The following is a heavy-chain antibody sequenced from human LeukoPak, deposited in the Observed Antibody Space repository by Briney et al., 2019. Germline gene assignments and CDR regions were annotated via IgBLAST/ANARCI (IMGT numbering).Heavy chain of an antibody. CDR1: GFTFSSYG. CDR2: ISYDVGKK. V-gene: IGHV3-30*03. D-gene: IGHD3-10*01. Sequence: PWRSLRLSCAASGFTFSSYGMHWVRQAPGKGLEWVAVISYDVGKKYYADSVKGRFTISRDNSKNTLYLQMNSLRAEDTALYYCARELNGGDYFDYWGQGTLVTVSS. CDR3: ARELNGGDYFDY. J-gene: IGHJ4*02.